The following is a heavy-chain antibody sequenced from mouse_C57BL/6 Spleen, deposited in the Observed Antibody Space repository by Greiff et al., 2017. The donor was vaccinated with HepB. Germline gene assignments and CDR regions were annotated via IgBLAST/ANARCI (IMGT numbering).Heavy chain of an antibody. CDR2: INPSTGGT. CDR1: GYSFTGYY. J-gene: IGHJ4*01. Sequence: EVQLQQSGPELVKPGASVKISCKASGYSFTGYYMNWVKQSPEKSLEWIGEINPSTGGTTYNQKFKAKATLTVDKSSSTAYMQLKSLTSEDSAVYYGAEGDEGYAMDYWGQGTSVTVSS. CDR3: AEGDEGYAMDY. D-gene: IGHD3-3*01. V-gene: IGHV1-42*01.